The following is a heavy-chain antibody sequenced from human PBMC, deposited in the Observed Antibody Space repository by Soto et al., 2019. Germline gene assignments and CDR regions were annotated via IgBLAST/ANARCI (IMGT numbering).Heavy chain of an antibody. CDR2: IYYSGST. D-gene: IGHD6-13*01. Sequence: QLQLQESGPGLVKPSETLSLTCTVSGGSISSSSFHWGWIRQPPGKGLEWIGSIYYSGSTYYSPSLKGRVTXSXXXSXXQFSLKLSSVTAADTAVYYCARRERAAGTDWWFDPWGQGTLVTVSS. V-gene: IGHV4-39*01. CDR3: ARRERAAGTDWWFDP. CDR1: GGSISSSSFH. J-gene: IGHJ5*02.